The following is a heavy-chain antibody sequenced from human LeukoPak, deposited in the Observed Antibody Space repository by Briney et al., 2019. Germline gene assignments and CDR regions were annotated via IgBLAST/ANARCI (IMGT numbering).Heavy chain of an antibody. Sequence: ASVKVSCKVSGYTLSELSIHWVRQAPGKGLEWMGGFDPEDGETIYAQKFQGRVTMTRDTSISTAYMELSRLRSDDTAVYYCARGLRSSGYDPTGWFDPWGQGTLVTVSS. D-gene: IGHD5-12*01. CDR1: GYTLSELS. CDR2: FDPEDGET. J-gene: IGHJ5*02. CDR3: ARGLRSSGYDPTGWFDP. V-gene: IGHV1-24*01.